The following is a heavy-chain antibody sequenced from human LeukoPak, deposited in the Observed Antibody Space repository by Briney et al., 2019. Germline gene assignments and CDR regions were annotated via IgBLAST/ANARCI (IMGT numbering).Heavy chain of an antibody. Sequence: SETLSLTCAVYGVSFSDYYWSWIRQPPGKGLEWIGEINHSRSTNYNPSLKSRVTISVDTSKNQFSLKLSSVTAADTAVYYCARVSSSWYRPTSPYFDYWGQGTLVTVSS. J-gene: IGHJ4*02. V-gene: IGHV4-34*01. D-gene: IGHD6-13*01. CDR2: INHSRST. CDR1: GVSFSDYY. CDR3: ARVSSSWYRPTSPYFDY.